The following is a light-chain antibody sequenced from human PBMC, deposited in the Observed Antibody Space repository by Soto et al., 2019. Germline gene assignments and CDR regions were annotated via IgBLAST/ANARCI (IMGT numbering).Light chain of an antibody. CDR3: QQYGYLPGLA. J-gene: IGKJ4*01. V-gene: IGKV3-20*01. CDR2: DAT. Sequence: EMGLTQSPATLSLSPGDRATLSCRASQSVSNNYLAWYQQKCDQPPRLLIYDATSKATDVPDRFSGSGSGTDFTLTISSLEPEDFAVYYCQQYGYLPGLAVGGGSKVEI. CDR1: QSVSNNY.